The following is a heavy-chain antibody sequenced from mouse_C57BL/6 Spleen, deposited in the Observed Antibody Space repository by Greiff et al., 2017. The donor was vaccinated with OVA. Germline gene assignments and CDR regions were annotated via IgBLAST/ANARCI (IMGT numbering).Heavy chain of an antibody. CDR3: ARSPTGGFAY. CDR1: GYTFTSYW. CDR2: NDPSDSYT. V-gene: IGHV1-50*01. J-gene: IGHJ3*01. Sequence: QVHVKQPGAELVKPGASVKLSCKASGYTFTSYWMQWVKQRPGQGLEWIGENDPSDSYTNYNQKFKGKATLTVDTSSSTAYMQLSSLTSEDSAVYYCARSPTGGFAYWGQGTLVTVSA. D-gene: IGHD1-1*01.